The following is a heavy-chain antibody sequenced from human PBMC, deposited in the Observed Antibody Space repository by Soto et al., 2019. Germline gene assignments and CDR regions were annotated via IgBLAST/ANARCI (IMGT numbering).Heavy chain of an antibody. D-gene: IGHD3-10*01. CDR2: FNPIFETA. V-gene: IGHV1-69*01. CDR3: TRGITLIRGVIPPGYYYGMDF. J-gene: IGHJ6*02. CDR1: GGTFSSYA. Sequence: QVQLVQSGAEVTKPGSAVKVSCKASGGTFSSYAISWVRQAPGQGLEWMGGFNPIFETANYAQKFQGRVTITADESTNTAYMELSSLRSEDTAVYYCTRGITLIRGVIPPGYYYGMDFWGQGTTVAVSS.